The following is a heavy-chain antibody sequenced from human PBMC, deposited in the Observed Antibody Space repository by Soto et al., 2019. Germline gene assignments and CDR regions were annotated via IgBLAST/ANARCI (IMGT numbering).Heavy chain of an antibody. D-gene: IGHD1-26*01. Sequence: SGPTLVNPTQTLTLTCTFSAFSLSTSGVGVGWIRQPPGKALEWLALIYWNDDKRYSPSLKSRLTITKDTSNDQVVLTMTNMDAIDTATYYCAHSSATGSWTRGSGFDPWGQGTLVTVSS. CDR2: IYWNDDK. CDR3: AHSSATGSWTRGSGFDP. J-gene: IGHJ5*02. V-gene: IGHV2-5*01. CDR1: AFSLSTSGVG.